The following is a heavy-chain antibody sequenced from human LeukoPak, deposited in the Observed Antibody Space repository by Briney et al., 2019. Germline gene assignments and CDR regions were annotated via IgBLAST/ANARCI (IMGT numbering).Heavy chain of an antibody. CDR3: ARDGYDILTGYYYYGMDV. V-gene: IGHV3-11*01. J-gene: IGHJ6*02. CDR2: ISRSGSTI. CDR1: GDSINAAGFS. D-gene: IGHD3-9*01. Sequence: LSLTCVVSGDSINAAGFSWSWIRQAPGKGLEGVSYISRSGSTIYYADSVKGRFTISRDNAKNSLYLQMNSLSGEDTAVYYCARDGYDILTGYYYYGMDVWGQGTTVTVSS.